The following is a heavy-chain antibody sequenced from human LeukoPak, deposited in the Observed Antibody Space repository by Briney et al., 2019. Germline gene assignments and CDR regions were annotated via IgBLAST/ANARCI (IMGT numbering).Heavy chain of an antibody. CDR3: TRDRAYGALDY. V-gene: IGHV3-7*01. J-gene: IGHJ4*02. D-gene: IGHD4/OR15-4a*01. CDR1: GFTFSSYA. Sequence: GGSLRLSCAASGFTFSSYAMSWVRQAPGKELEWVANINGDGSLNGHVASVKGRFTISRDNAKNSVYLQMISLRDEDTAVYYCTRDRAYGALDYWGQGTLVTVSS. CDR2: INGDGSLN.